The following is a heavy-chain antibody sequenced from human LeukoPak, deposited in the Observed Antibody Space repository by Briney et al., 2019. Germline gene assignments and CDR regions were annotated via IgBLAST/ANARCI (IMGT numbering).Heavy chain of an antibody. CDR3: ARDESFHDSSGHHTYFGH. CDR1: GYTFTSYG. V-gene: IGHV7-4-1*02. J-gene: IGHJ5*02. CDR2: LNTNTGNP. Sequence: ASVKVSCKASGYTFTSYGLNWVRQAPGQGLEWMGWLNTNTGNPTYAQGFTGRLVFSLDTSVSTAYLQISSLEAEDTAVYYCARDESFHDSSGHHTYFGHWGQGTQVTVPS. D-gene: IGHD3-22*01.